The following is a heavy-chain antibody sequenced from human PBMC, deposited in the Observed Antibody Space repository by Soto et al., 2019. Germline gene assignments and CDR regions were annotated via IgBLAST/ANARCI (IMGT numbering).Heavy chain of an antibody. V-gene: IGHV3-23*01. CDR2: ISGSGGST. J-gene: IGHJ4*02. D-gene: IGHD3-22*01. CDR1: GFTFSSYA. Sequence: EVQLLESGGGLVQPGGSLRLSFAASGFTFSSYAMSWVRQAPGKGLECVSAISGSGGSTYYADSVKGRFTISRDNSKNTLYLQMNSLRAEDSAVHYCAKARADYYDSSCYPVDYWGQGTLVTVSS. CDR3: AKARADYYDSSCYPVDY.